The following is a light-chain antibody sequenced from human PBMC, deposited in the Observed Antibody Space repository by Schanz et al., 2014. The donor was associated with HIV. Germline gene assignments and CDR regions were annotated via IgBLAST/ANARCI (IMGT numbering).Light chain of an antibody. J-gene: IGLJ3*02. Sequence: QSALTQPPSASGSPGQSVTITCTGTSSDVGGYDFVSWYQQHPGKAPKLMIYEVTKRPLGVPNRFSGSKSGNTASLTISGLQAEDEADYYCHSHTDSGTLMFGGGTKLTVL. CDR1: SSDVGGYDF. CDR2: EVT. CDR3: HSHTDSGTLM. V-gene: IGLV2-8*01.